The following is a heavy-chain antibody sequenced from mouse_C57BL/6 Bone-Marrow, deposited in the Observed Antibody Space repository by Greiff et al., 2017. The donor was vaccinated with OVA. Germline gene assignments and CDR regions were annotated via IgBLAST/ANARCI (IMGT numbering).Heavy chain of an antibody. V-gene: IGHV1-26*01. CDR2: INPNNGGT. Sequence: EVQLQQSGPELVKPGASVKISCKASGYTFTDYYMNWVKQSHGKSLEWIGDINPNNGGTSYNQKFKGKATLTVDKSSSTAYMELRSLTSEDSAVYYCARSPYDYAWYFDVWGTGTTVTVSS. J-gene: IGHJ1*03. CDR3: ARSPYDYAWYFDV. D-gene: IGHD2-4*01. CDR1: GYTFTDYY.